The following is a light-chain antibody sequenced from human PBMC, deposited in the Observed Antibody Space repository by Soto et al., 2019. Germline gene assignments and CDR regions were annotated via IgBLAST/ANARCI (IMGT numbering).Light chain of an antibody. J-gene: IGKJ2*01. CDR3: QQYYSTPPPT. Sequence: DIVMTQSPDSLAVSLGERATINCKSSQSDLNSSKNKNHLAWYQQKPGQPPKLLIYWASTRESGVPDRFIGRWSGTYFTLTISSLQAEDVAVYYCQQYYSTPPPTFCQGTKLEIK. CDR2: WAS. CDR1: QSDLNSSKNKNH. V-gene: IGKV4-1*01.